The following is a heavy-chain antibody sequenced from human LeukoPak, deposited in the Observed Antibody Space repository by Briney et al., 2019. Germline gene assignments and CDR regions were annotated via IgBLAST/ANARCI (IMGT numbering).Heavy chain of an antibody. D-gene: IGHD3-3*01. CDR3: ARGRFLEWINYYYYGMDV. J-gene: IGHJ6*02. CDR1: GGSISSGGYY. V-gene: IGHV4-31*03. Sequence: SETLSLTCTVSGGSISSGGYYWSWIRQHPGKGLEWIGYIYYSGSAYYNPSLKSRVTISVDTSKNQFSLKLSSVTAADTAVYYCARGRFLEWINYYYYGMDVWGQGTTVTVSS. CDR2: IYYSGSA.